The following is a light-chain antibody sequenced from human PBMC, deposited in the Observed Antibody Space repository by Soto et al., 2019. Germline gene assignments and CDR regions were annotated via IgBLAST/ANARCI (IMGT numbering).Light chain of an antibody. CDR1: QSISSW. J-gene: IGKJ4*01. CDR2: DAY. CDR3: QQYSSYSPLT. V-gene: IGKV1-5*01. Sequence: IQMTHSPSTLSASVGDRVTITCRASQSISSWLAWYQQKPGKAPKLLIYDAYSLESGTPSRFSGRRSGTEFTLTIASVQPADFATYYCQQYSSYSPLTFGGGTKVDIK.